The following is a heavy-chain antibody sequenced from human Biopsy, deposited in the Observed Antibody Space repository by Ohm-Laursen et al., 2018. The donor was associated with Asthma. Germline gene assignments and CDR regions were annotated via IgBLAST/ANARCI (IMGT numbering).Heavy chain of an antibody. CDR1: GFVFSQCG. CDR2: VSSDGHDK. V-gene: IGHV3-30*03. Sequence: SLRLSCSASGFVFSQCGMHWVRQGPGKGLEWVAHVSSDGHDKYYEDSVKGRFTISRDNSRNRLYLQINRLTVEDSAVYFCARQSGQDYDDTSAFDAWGQGTKVAVSS. J-gene: IGHJ3*01. D-gene: IGHD3-22*01. CDR3: ARQSGQDYDDTSAFDA.